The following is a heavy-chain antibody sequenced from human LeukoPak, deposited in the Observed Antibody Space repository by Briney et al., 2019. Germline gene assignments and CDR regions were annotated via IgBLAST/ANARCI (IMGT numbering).Heavy chain of an antibody. V-gene: IGHV2-5*02. CDR3: ARRRDDYYDSSGYTYAFDI. J-gene: IGHJ3*02. D-gene: IGHD3-22*01. CDR1: GFSLSTSGVG. Sequence: KESGPTLVKPTPTLTLTCTFSGFSLSTSGVGVGWIRQPAGKALEWLALIYWDDDKRYSPSLKSRLTITKDTSKNQVVLRMTNMDPVDTATYYCARRRDDYYDSSGYTYAFDIWGQGTLVTVSS. CDR2: IYWDDDK.